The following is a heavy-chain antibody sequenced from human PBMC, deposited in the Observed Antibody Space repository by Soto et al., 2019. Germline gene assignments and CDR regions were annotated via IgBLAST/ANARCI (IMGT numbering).Heavy chain of an antibody. D-gene: IGHD3-16*02. CDR2: IYYSGST. CDR3: ATIPYYDYIWGSYRMSEAFDI. V-gene: IGHV4-34*09. Sequence: PSETLSLTCAVYGGSFSGYYWSWIRKPQEKGIECIGEIYYSGSTNYNPSLKSRVTISVDTSKNQFSLKLSSVTAADTAVYYCATIPYYDYIWGSYRMSEAFDIWGQGTMVTVSS. CDR1: GGSFSGYY. J-gene: IGHJ3*02.